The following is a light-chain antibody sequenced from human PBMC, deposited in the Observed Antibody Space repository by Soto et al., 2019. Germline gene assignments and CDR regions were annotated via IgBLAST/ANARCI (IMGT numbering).Light chain of an antibody. CDR2: GAS. CDR1: QSVNNN. J-gene: IGKJ1*01. V-gene: IGKV3-15*01. CDR3: QEYNTWPWT. Sequence: ETLMTQSPAILSVSPGERATLSCRASQSVNNNLAWYQQKLGQAPRVLNYGASTRATGIPARFTGSGSGTEFILTITSLQSEDSAVYYCQEYNTWPWTFGQGTKVEFK.